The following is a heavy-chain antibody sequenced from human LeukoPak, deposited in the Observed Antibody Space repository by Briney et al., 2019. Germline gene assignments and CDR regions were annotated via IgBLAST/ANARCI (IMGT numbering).Heavy chain of an antibody. D-gene: IGHD4-17*01. CDR2: INHSGST. V-gene: IGHV4-34*01. J-gene: IGHJ5*02. CDR3: ARGIENDYGDYLPPIHEDNWFDP. Sequence: SETLSLTCAVYGGSFSGYYWSWIRQPPGKGLEWIGEINHSGSTNYNPSLKSRVTISVDTSKNQFSLKLSSVTAADTAVYYCARGIENDYGDYLPPIHEDNWFDPWGQGTLVTVSS. CDR1: GGSFSGYY.